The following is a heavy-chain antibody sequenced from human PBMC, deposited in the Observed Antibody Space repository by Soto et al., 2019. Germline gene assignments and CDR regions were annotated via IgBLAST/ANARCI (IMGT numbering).Heavy chain of an antibody. J-gene: IGHJ4*02. CDR3: VRVRVRRGYSGYDLDFDY. CDR2: IYYSGST. D-gene: IGHD5-12*01. Sequence: SETLSLTCTVSGGSISSGDYYWSWIRQPPGKGLEWIGYIYYSGSTYYNPSLKSRVTISVDTSKNQFSLKLSSVTAADTAVYYCVRVRVRRGYSGYDLDFDYWGQGTLVTVSS. V-gene: IGHV4-30-4*01. CDR1: GGSISSGDYY.